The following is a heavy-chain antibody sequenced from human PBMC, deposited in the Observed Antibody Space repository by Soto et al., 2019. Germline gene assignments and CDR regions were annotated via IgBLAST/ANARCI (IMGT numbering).Heavy chain of an antibody. J-gene: IGHJ4*02. CDR2: INPNSGGT. D-gene: IGHD6-13*01. CDR3: ARGPASSWTTFDY. CDR1: GYTFTGYY. Sequence: ASVKVSCKASGYTFTGYYMHWVRQAPGQGLEWMGWINPNSGGTNYAQKFQGWVTMTRDTSISTAYMELSRLRSDDTAVYYCARGPASSWTTFDYWGQGTLVTVSS. V-gene: IGHV1-2*04.